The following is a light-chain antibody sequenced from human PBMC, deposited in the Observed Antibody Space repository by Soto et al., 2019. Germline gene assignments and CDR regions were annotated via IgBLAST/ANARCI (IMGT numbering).Light chain of an antibody. CDR2: GAS. J-gene: IGKJ3*01. CDR3: QQYGSSRFT. V-gene: IGKV3-20*01. CDR1: QSVSSSY. Sequence: EIVLTQSPGTLSLSPGERATLSCRASQSVSSSYLAWYQQKPGQAPRLLIYGASSRATGIPDRFSGSGSGTDCTRTISRLEPEDFAVYYCQQYGSSRFTFGPATKVDIK.